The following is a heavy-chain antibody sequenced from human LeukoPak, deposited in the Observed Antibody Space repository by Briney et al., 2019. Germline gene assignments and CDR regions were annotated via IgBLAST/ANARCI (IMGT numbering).Heavy chain of an antibody. CDR1: GGSTNTYY. D-gene: IGHD4-17*01. V-gene: IGHV4-59*01. CDR2: IYYIGST. J-gene: IGHJ4*02. Sequence: SETLSLTCTISGGSTNTYYWSWIRQPPGKGLEWIGYIYYIGSTNYSPSLKSRATISVDTSKNQFSLKLSSVTAADTAVYYCASKSSDHGELRFDYWGQGALVTVSS. CDR3: ASKSSDHGELRFDY.